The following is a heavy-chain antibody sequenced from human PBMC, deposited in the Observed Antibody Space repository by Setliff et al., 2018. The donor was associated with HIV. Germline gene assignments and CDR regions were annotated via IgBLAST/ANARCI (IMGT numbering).Heavy chain of an antibody. CDR1: GGSISSTSYY. CDR2: ISSSGNT. V-gene: IGHV4-39*01. D-gene: IGHD3-9*01. J-gene: IGHJ4*02. CDR3: AKTIGRYFDIFDN. Sequence: SETLSLTCTVSGGSISSTSYYWGWIRQPPGTGLEWIGSISSSGNTYYNPPLKSRVATSVDTPKNQFSLKLNSVTAADTAVYYCAKTIGRYFDIFDNWGQGTLVTVSS.